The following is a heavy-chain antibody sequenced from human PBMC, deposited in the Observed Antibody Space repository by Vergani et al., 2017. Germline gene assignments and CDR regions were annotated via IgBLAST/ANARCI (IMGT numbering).Heavy chain of an antibody. CDR1: GYSISSGYY. CDR2: IYHSGST. V-gene: IGHV4-38-2*01. CDR3: AGQQLVGYYFDY. D-gene: IGHD6-13*01. Sequence: QVQLQESGPGLVKPSETLSLTCAVSGYSISSGYYWGGIRQPPGEGLEWIGSIYHSGSTYYNPSLKSRVTISVDTSKNQFSLKLSPVTAADTAVYYCAGQQLVGYYFDYWGQGTLVTVSS. J-gene: IGHJ4*02.